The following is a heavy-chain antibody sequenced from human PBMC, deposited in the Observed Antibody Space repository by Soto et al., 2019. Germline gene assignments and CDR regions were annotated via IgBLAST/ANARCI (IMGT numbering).Heavy chain of an antibody. Sequence: GTLRLSCAASGFTLSDHYMDGVCQAPGKALEWVGRSRNKANSYTTEYAASVRGRFTISRDDPNNSVFLQMNGLTTDDTAMYYCASRFTGRYDYWGQGTLVTVSS. J-gene: IGHJ4*02. V-gene: IGHV3-72*01. D-gene: IGHD1-26*01. CDR1: GFTLSDHY. CDR3: ASRFTGRYDY. CDR2: SRNKANSYTT.